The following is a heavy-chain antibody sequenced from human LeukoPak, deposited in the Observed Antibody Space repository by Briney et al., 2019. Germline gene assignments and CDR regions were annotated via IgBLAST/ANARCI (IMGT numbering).Heavy chain of an antibody. CDR1: GFTFSSYG. V-gene: IGHV3-30*02. D-gene: IGHD3-3*01. CDR2: IRYDGSNK. Sequence: PGGSLRLPCAASGFTFSSYGMHWVRQAPGKGLEWVAFIRYDGSNKYYADSVKGRFTISRDNSKNTLYLQMNSLRAEDTAVYYCAKDGGNYGFMDVWGKGTTVTVSS. CDR3: AKDGGNYGFMDV. J-gene: IGHJ6*03.